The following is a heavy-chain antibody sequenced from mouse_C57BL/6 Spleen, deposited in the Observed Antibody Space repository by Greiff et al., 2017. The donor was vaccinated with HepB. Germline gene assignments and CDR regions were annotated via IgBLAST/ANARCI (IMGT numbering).Heavy chain of an antibody. CDR2: IDPSDSYT. V-gene: IGHV1-59*01. CDR3: ARIEITTVVAKDY. Sequence: VQLQQPGAELVRPGTSVKLSCKASGYTFTSYWMHWVKQRPGQGLEWIGVIDPSDSYTNYNQKFKGKATLTVDTSSSTAYMQLSSLTSEDSAVYYCARIEITTVVAKDYWGQGTTLTVSS. CDR1: GYTFTSYW. D-gene: IGHD1-1*01. J-gene: IGHJ2*01.